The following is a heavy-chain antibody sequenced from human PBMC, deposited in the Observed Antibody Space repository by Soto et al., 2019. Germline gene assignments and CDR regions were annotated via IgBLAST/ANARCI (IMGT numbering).Heavy chain of an antibody. Sequence: SETLSLTCTVSGGSISSYYWSWIRQPPGKGLEWIGYIYYSGSTNYNPSLKSRVTISVDTSKNQFSLKLSSVTAADTAVYYCASTTTYSSGWYWFDPWGQGTLVTVSS. J-gene: IGHJ5*02. CDR2: IYYSGST. V-gene: IGHV4-59*08. CDR1: GGSISSYY. D-gene: IGHD6-19*01. CDR3: ASTTTYSSGWYWFDP.